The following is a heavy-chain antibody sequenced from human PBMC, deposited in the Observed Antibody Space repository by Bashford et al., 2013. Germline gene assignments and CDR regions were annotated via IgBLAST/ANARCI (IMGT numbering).Heavy chain of an antibody. V-gene: IGHV4-31*03. D-gene: IGHD2-2*01. CDR1: GGFISSGGNY. CDR2: ISHSGGP. CDR3: ARDGRGTIPYFFDY. Sequence: SETLSLTCSVSGGFISSGGNYWSWIRQLPGEGLEWIGYISHSGGPYYNPSLKSRVTISVDTSQNQFSLKLTSVTAADTAVYYCARDGRGTIPYFFDYWGQGTLVTVSS. J-gene: IGHJ4*02.